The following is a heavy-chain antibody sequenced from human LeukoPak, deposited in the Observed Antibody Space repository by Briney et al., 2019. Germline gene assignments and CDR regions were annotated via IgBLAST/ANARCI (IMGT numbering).Heavy chain of an antibody. J-gene: IGHJ6*02. D-gene: IGHD5-24*01. CDR1: GFTFSSYA. V-gene: IGHV3-23*01. Sequence: PGGSLRLSCAASGFTFSSYAMSWVRQAPGKGPEWVSAISGSGGSTYYADSVKGRFTISRDNSKNTLYLQMNSLRAEDTAVYYCAKCRAPYYYYGMDVWGQGTTVTVSS. CDR3: AKCRAPYYYYGMDV. CDR2: ISGSGGST.